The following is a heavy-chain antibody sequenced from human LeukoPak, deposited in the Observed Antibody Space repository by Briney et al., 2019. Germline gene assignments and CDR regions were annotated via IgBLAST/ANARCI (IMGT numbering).Heavy chain of an antibody. V-gene: IGHV3-33*01. CDR1: GFIFNSYG. CDR2: IWFDGSNK. D-gene: IGHD2-2*01. CDR3: AREILVPAAIGAHGFDY. Sequence: GGSLRLSCSASGFIFNSYGMHWVRQAPGEGLEWVAVIWFDGSNKLYADSVKGRFTTSRDNSKNTLSLQMNSLRAEDTAVYYCAREILVPAAIGAHGFDYWGQGILVTVSS. J-gene: IGHJ4*02.